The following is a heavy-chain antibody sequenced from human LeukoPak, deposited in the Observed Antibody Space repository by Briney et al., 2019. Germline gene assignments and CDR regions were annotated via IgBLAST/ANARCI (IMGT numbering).Heavy chain of an antibody. CDR1: GFTSSSYA. Sequence: PGGSLRLSCAASGFTSSSYAMSWVRRAPGKGLEGGSTIGYSGGITYYADTVKGRFAISRDTSRNTLYLQMNGLRGEDTAVYYCAKDDGGSPPNAFDVWGQGTLVTVSS. D-gene: IGHD3-10*01. J-gene: IGHJ3*01. CDR2: IGYSGGIT. CDR3: AKDDGGSPPNAFDV. V-gene: IGHV3-23*01.